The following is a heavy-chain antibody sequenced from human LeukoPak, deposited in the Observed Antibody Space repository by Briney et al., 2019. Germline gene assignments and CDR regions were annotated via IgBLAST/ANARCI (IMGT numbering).Heavy chain of an antibody. V-gene: IGHV1-18*01. D-gene: IGHD3-22*01. CDR2: ISGYNGHT. CDR3: ARGTWEAAARPYSFDT. J-gene: IGHJ5*02. Sequence: GASVKVSCNAFSFSFSSFGFNWVRQAPGQGLEWMGWISGYNGHTNYGQKFQGRVTMTTDTSTNTAYLELRSLRSDDTAVYYCARGTWEAAARPYSFDTWGQGTLVTVSS. CDR1: SFSFSSFG.